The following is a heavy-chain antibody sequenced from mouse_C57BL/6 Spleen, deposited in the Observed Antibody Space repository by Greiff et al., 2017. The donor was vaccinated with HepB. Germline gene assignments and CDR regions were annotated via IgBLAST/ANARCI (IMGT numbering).Heavy chain of an antibody. CDR1: GYAFSSSW. CDR2: IYPGDGDT. V-gene: IGHV1-82*01. Sequence: VQLKESGPELVKPGASVKISCKASGYAFSSSWMNWVKQRPGKGLEWIGRIYPGDGDTNYNGKFKGKATLTADKSSSTAYMQLSSLTSEDSAVYFCARQDPWFAYWGQGTLVTVSA. CDR3: ARQDPWFAY. J-gene: IGHJ3*01.